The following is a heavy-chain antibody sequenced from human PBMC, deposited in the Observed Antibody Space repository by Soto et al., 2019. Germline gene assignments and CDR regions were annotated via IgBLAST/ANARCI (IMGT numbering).Heavy chain of an antibody. CDR1: GFTFSSYG. V-gene: IGHV3-33*01. Sequence: QVQPVESGGGVVQPGRSLRLSCAVSGFTFSSYGMHWVRQAPGKGLEWLAVIWFDGSEKYYADSVKGRFTISRDNSKNTLYLQMNILRAEDTAVYYCARDQGYFDYWGQGTLVTVSS. CDR3: ARDQGYFDY. J-gene: IGHJ4*02. CDR2: IWFDGSEK.